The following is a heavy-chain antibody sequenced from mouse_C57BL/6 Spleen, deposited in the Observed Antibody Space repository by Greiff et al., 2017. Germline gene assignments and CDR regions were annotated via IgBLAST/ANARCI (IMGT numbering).Heavy chain of an antibody. Sequence: QVQLQQPGAELVKPGASVKLSCKASGYTFTSYWMHWVKQRPGLGLEWIGRIDPNSGGTKYNEKFKSKATLTVDKPSSTAYMQLSSLTSEDSAVYYCARDYDYDGAAWFAYWGQGTLVTVSA. V-gene: IGHV1-72*01. CDR3: ARDYDYDGAAWFAY. CDR1: GYTFTSYW. D-gene: IGHD2-4*01. CDR2: IDPNSGGT. J-gene: IGHJ3*01.